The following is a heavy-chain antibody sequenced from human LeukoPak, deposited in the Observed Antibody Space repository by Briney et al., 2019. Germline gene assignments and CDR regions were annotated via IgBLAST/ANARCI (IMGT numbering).Heavy chain of an antibody. CDR1: GGSISSYY. D-gene: IGHD5-24*01. V-gene: IGHV4-59*12. CDR2: IYYSGST. Sequence: NPSETLSLTCTVSGGSISSYYWSWIRQPPGKGLEWIGYIYYSGSTNYNPSLKSRVTISVDTSKNQFSLKLSSVTAADTAVYYCARDQMTIDYWGQGTLVTVSS. CDR3: ARDQMTIDY. J-gene: IGHJ4*02.